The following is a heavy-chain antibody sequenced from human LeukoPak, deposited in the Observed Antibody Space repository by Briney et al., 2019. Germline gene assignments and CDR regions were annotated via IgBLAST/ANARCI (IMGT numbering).Heavy chain of an antibody. CDR2: INPNSGGT. CDR1: GYTFTGYY. Sequence: ASVKLSCKASGYTFTGYYMHWVRQAPGQGLEWMGWINPNSGGTNYAQKFQGRVTMTRDTSISTAYMELSRLRSDDTAVYYCARVRILRYFDWPLYYFDCWGQGTLVTVSS. D-gene: IGHD3-9*01. CDR3: ARVRILRYFDWPLYYFDC. J-gene: IGHJ4*02. V-gene: IGHV1-2*02.